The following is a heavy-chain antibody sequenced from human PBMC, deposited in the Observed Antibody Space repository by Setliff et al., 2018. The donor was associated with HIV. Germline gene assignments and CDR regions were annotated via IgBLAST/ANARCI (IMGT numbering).Heavy chain of an antibody. CDR3: GGNGYYSIDY. V-gene: IGHV4-38-2*01. CDR2: IYQSGSI. J-gene: IGHJ4*02. Sequence: SETLSLTCAASGYSINSGFSRAWIRQPPGQGPQWIGSIYQSGSIYYNPSLQSRVTISVDSSKSQFSLKLNSVTAADTAVYYCGGNGYYSIDYWGQGTLVTVSS. D-gene: IGHD3-22*01. CDR1: GYSINSGFS.